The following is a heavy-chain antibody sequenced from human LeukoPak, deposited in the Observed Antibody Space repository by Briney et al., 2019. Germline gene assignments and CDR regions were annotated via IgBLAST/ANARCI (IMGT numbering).Heavy chain of an antibody. J-gene: IGHJ4*02. Sequence: SETLSLTCAVYGGSFSGYYWSWIRQPPGKGLEWIGEINHSGSTNYNPSLKSRVTISVDTSKNQFSLKLSSVTAADTAVYYCARRFGASGYYYDSSGYSPPGYWGQGALVTVSS. CDR2: INHSGST. D-gene: IGHD3-22*01. CDR1: GGSFSGYY. V-gene: IGHV4-34*01. CDR3: ARRFGASGYYYDSSGYSPPGY.